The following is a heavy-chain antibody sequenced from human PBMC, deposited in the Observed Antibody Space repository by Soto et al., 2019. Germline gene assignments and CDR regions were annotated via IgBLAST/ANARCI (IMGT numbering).Heavy chain of an antibody. CDR3: ARELPSIYEILTGHFDH. CDR2: IYTTGST. CDR1: GGSMSNYY. V-gene: IGHV4-4*07. Sequence: PSETLSLTCTVSGGSMSNYYWSWIRQPAGKGLEWIGRIYTTGSTHYNPSLKSRVTLSIDMSKNQFSLKLNSVTAADTAVYYCARELPSIYEILTGHFDHWDQGTLVTVSS. J-gene: IGHJ4*02. D-gene: IGHD3-9*01.